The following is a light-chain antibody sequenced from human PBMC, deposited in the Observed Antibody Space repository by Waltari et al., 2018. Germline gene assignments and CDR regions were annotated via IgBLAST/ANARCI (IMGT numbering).Light chain of an antibody. V-gene: IGKV3-11*01. CDR3: QQRSNWPPFT. CDR2: DAS. CDR1: QSVSSY. J-gene: IGKJ3*01. Sequence: ELVLTQSPATLSLSPGERATLSRRASQSVSSYLAWYQQKPGQAPRLLIYDASNRATGIPARFSGSGSGTDFTLTISSLEPEDFAVYYCQQRSNWPPFTFGPGTKVDIK.